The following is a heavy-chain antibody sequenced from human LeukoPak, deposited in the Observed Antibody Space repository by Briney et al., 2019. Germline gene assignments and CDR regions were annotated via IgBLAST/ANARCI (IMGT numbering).Heavy chain of an antibody. CDR2: INSDGSST. D-gene: IGHD3-10*01. V-gene: IGHV3-74*01. CDR1: GFTFSSYW. CDR3: ARGKAITMVRGVIDDMDV. J-gene: IGHJ6*04. Sequence: GGSLRLSCAASGFTFSSYWMHWVRQAPGKGLVWVSRINSDGSSTSYADSVKGRFTISRDNAKNTLYLQMNSLRAEDTAVYYCARGKAITMVRGVIDDMDVWGKGTTVIVSS.